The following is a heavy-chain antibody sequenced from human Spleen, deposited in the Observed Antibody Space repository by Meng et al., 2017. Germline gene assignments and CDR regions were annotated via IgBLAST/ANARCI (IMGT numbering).Heavy chain of an antibody. Sequence: GESLKISCAASGFTFSRYTLHWVRQAPGKGLEWVAVSTEYFADSVKGRFALSRDNSKNTLYLQMNSLRAEDTAVYYCAKGVQDGSGSYLASHWLDPWGQGTQVTVSS. CDR1: GFTFSRYT. J-gene: IGHJ5*02. V-gene: IGHV3-30*07. CDR2: STE. D-gene: IGHD3-10*01. CDR3: AKGVQDGSGSYLASHWLDP.